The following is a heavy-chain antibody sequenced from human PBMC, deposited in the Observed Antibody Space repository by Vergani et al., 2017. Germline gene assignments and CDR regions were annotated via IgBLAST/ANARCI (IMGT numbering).Heavy chain of an antibody. Sequence: QVQLVESGGGVVQPGRSLRLSCAASGFTFSSYAMHWVRQAPGKGLEWVAVISYDGSNKDYAESVKGRFTIYRDNSKNTLYLQMNSLRAEDTAVYYCARGPYYDFWSGYYSSYYYYMDVWGKGTTVTVSS. CDR1: GFTFSSYA. CDR3: ARGPYYDFWSGYYSSYYYYMDV. J-gene: IGHJ6*03. CDR2: ISYDGSNK. V-gene: IGHV3-30-3*01. D-gene: IGHD3-3*01.